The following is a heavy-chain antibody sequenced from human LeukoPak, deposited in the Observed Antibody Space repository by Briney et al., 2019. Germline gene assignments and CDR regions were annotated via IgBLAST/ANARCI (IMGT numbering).Heavy chain of an antibody. CDR1: GYTFTSYD. Sequence: ASVKVSCKASGYTFTSYDINWVRQATGQGLEWMGWMNPNSGNTGYAQKFQGRVTMTRNTSISTAYMELSSLRSEDTAVYYCARTKGYYYDSSGYYYPGYWGQGTLVTVSS. CDR3: ARTKGYYYDSSGYYYPGY. V-gene: IGHV1-8*01. D-gene: IGHD3-22*01. J-gene: IGHJ4*02. CDR2: MNPNSGNT.